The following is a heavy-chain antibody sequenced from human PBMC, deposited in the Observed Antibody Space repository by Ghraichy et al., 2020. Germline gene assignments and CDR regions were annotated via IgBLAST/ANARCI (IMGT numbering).Heavy chain of an antibody. CDR2: IYYSGST. CDR3: ARGISIAVAGTRRERRNPMDV. V-gene: IGHV4-59*01. Sequence: SETLSLTCTVSGGSISSYYWSWIRQPPGKGLEWIGYIYYSGSTNYNPSLKSRVTISVDTSKNQFSLKLSSVTAADTAVYYCARGISIAVAGTRRERRNPMDVWGQGTTVTVSS. D-gene: IGHD6-19*01. J-gene: IGHJ6*02. CDR1: GGSISSYY.